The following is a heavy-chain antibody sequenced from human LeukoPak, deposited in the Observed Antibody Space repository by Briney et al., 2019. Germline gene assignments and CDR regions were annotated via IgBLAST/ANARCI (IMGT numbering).Heavy chain of an antibody. D-gene: IGHD1-14*01. CDR1: GGSISSYY. CDR2: IYYSGNT. CDR3: ARGHNIVGP. V-gene: IGHV4-59*01. J-gene: IGHJ5*02. Sequence: SETLSLTCTVSGGSISSYYWSWIRQPPGKGLEWIGYIYYSGNTNYNPSLKSRVTISVDTSKNQFSLKLNSVTAADTAVYFCARGHNIVGPWGQGTLVTVSS.